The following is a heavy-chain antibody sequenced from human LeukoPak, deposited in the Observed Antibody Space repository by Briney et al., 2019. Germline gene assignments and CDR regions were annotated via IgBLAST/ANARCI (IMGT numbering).Heavy chain of an antibody. J-gene: IGHJ4*02. CDR1: GFTFRSYG. CDR3: ARSSDSSDLGY. CDR2: IWSDGSQQ. V-gene: IGHV3-33*01. D-gene: IGHD6-25*01. Sequence: GGSLRLSCAASGFTFRSYGMHWVRQAQGKGLEWVAVIWSDGSQQHYADSVKGRFTISRDNSKNTLYLQMNSLRVDDTAVYYCARSSDSSDLGYWGQGTLVTVSS.